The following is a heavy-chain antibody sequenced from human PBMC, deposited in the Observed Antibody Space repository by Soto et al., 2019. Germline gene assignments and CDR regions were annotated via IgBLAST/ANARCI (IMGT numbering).Heavy chain of an antibody. CDR1: GYSISSGLY. CDR2: IYRGGIT. CDR3: AIGNPDWFDP. D-gene: IGHD1-1*01. V-gene: IGHV4-38-2*01. Sequence: SETLSLTCAVSGYSISSGLYWGWIRQPPGKGLEWIGTIYRGGITYYNPSLKSRVTISIDTSKNHFSLRLSSVTATDTAVYFCAIGNPDWFDPWGQGTLVTVSS. J-gene: IGHJ5*02.